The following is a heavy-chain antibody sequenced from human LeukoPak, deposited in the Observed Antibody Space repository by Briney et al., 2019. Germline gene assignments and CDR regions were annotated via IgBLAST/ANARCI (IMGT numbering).Heavy chain of an antibody. CDR1: GGSISNKY. J-gene: IGHJ5*02. CDR3: ARGAYGDYASSWFDP. V-gene: IGHV4-4*07. Sequence: PSETLSLTCTVSGGSISNKYWSWIRQPPGKGLEWIGRIYTSGSTNYNPSLKSRVTMSVDTSKNQFSLKLTSVTAADTAVYYCARGAYGDYASSWFDPWGQGTLVTVSS. D-gene: IGHD4-17*01. CDR2: IYTSGST.